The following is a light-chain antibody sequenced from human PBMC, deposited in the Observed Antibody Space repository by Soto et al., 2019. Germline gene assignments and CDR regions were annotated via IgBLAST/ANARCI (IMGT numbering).Light chain of an antibody. CDR2: DAS. CDR1: QSVSSY. V-gene: IGKV3-11*01. CDR3: QQRSNWPPYT. Sequence: ELVLTQSPGTLSLSPGDSAALSCKASQSVSSYLAWYQQKPGQAPRLLIYDASNRATGIPARFSGSGSGTDFTLTISSLEPEDFAVYYCQQRSNWPPYTFGQGTKLDIK. J-gene: IGKJ2*01.